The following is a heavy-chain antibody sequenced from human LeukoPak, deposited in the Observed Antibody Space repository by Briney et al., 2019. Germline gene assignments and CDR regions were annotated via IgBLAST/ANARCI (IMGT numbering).Heavy chain of an antibody. Sequence: PSETLSLTCTIAGGSISSCYWSWIRQPPGKGLEWIGYVYDRGSTKYDPPLKSRVTISVDTSKNQLSLKLSSVTAADTAVYYCERGGRESFDTSGDFYYWGQGILVTVSS. CDR1: GGSISSCY. J-gene: IGHJ4*02. CDR2: VYDRGST. D-gene: IGHD3-22*01. CDR3: ERGGRESFDTSGDFYY. V-gene: IGHV4-59*08.